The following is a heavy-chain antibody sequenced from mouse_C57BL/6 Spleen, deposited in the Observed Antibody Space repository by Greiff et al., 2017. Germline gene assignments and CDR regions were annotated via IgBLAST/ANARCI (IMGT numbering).Heavy chain of an antibody. V-gene: IGHV1-85*01. Sequence: QVQLQQSGPELVKPGASVKLSCKASGYTFTSYDINWVKQRPGPGLAWIGWIYPRDGSTKYNEKFKGKATLTVDTSSSTAYMELHSQTSEDSAVYFCAREGITTVVATDWYYDVRGTGTTVNVSS. CDR3: AREGITTVVATDWYYDV. D-gene: IGHD1-1*01. CDR1: GYTFTSYD. J-gene: IGHJ1*03. CDR2: IYPRDGST.